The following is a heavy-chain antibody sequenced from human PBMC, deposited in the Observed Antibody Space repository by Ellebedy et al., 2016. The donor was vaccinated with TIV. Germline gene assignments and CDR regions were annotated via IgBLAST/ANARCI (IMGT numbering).Heavy chain of an antibody. J-gene: IGHJ3*02. Sequence: GGSLRLSCVGSGFNFDDYAMHWVRQAPGKGLEWVSGISWNSGNINYADSVKGRFTVSRDNAKNSLYLQMNSLRPEDTAFYYCAKDVLHQQLANAFDIWGQGTAVTVSS. CDR1: GFNFDDYA. V-gene: IGHV3-9*01. D-gene: IGHD1-1*01. CDR2: ISWNSGNI. CDR3: AKDVLHQQLANAFDI.